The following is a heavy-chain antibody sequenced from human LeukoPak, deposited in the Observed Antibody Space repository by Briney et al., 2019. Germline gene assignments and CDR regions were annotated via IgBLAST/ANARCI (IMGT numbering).Heavy chain of an antibody. CDR2: IYYSGST. Sequence: PSETLSLTCTVSGGSISSSSYYWGWIRQPPGKGLEWIGSIYYSGSTYYNPSLKSRVTISVDTSKNQFSLKLSSVTAADTAVYYCARPPAYSYSRYYFDYWGQGTLVTVSS. V-gene: IGHV4-39*01. CDR1: GGSISSSSYY. D-gene: IGHD5-18*01. CDR3: ARPPAYSYSRYYFDY. J-gene: IGHJ4*02.